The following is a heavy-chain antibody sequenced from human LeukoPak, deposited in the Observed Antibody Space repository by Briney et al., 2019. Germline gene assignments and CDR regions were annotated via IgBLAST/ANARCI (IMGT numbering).Heavy chain of an antibody. CDR2: IAYDGTNI. J-gene: IGHJ6*02. CDR3: AREPYDISGYGMDV. D-gene: IGHD3-22*01. CDR1: QFTFNIYP. Sequence: GRSLRLSCAASQFTFNIYPMHWVRQAPGKGLEWVATIAYDGTNIFYADSVRGRFTISRDNSKSALFLEMNSLRGEDTAVYYCAREPYDISGYGMDVWGQGTMVTVSS. V-gene: IGHV3-30-3*01.